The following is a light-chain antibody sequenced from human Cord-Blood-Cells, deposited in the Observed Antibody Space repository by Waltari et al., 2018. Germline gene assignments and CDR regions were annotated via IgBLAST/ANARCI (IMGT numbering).Light chain of an antibody. CDR1: SSDVGGYNH. V-gene: IGLV2-14*01. J-gene: IGLJ2*01. CDR2: DVS. Sequence: QSALTQPASVSGSPGQSITIPCTGTSSDVGGYNHVSWYQQHPGKAPKLMIYDVSNRPSGVSNRFSGSKSGNTASLTISGLQAEDEADYYCSSYTSSSTVVFGGETKLTVL. CDR3: SSYTSSSTVV.